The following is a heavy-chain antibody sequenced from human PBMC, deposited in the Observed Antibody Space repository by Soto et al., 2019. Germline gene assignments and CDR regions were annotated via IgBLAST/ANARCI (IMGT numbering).Heavy chain of an antibody. V-gene: IGHV3-30-3*01. Sequence: GGSLRLSCAASGFTFSSYAMHWVRQAPGKGLERVAVISYDGSNKYYADSVKGRFTISRDNSKNTLYLQMNSLRAEDTAVYYCARDPLDVVVPAAILAYWGQGTLVTVSS. CDR1: GFTFSSYA. D-gene: IGHD2-2*02. CDR3: ARDPLDVVVPAAILAY. CDR2: ISYDGSNK. J-gene: IGHJ4*02.